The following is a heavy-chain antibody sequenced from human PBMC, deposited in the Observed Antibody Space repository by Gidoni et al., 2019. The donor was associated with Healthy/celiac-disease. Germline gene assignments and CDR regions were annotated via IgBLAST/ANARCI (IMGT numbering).Heavy chain of an antibody. CDR3: ARNTYYYGSGSYREKPGGTKWFDP. D-gene: IGHD3-10*01. J-gene: IGHJ5*02. V-gene: IGHV4-59*01. CDR2: IYYRGST. Sequence: QVHLQESGPGLVKPSETLSLTCTVSVGSISSYYLSWIRQPPGKGLEWIGYIYYRGSTNYNPSLKSRVTRSVDTSKNQFSLKLSSVTAADTAVYYCARNTYYYGSGSYREKPGGTKWFDPWGQGTLVTVSS. CDR1: VGSISSYY.